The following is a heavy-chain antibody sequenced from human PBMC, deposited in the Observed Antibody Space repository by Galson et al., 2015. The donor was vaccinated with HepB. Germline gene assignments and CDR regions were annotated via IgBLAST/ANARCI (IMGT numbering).Heavy chain of an antibody. CDR3: AKAWGGEAVAGLPFDY. CDR2: ISGSGGST. V-gene: IGHV3-23*01. J-gene: IGHJ4*02. CDR1: GFTFSSYA. D-gene: IGHD6-19*01. Sequence: SLRLSCAASGFTFSSYAMSWVRQAPGKGLEWVSAISGSGGSTYYADSVKGRFTISRDNSKNTLYLQMNSLRAEDTAVYYCAKAWGGEAVAGLPFDYWGQGTLVTVSS.